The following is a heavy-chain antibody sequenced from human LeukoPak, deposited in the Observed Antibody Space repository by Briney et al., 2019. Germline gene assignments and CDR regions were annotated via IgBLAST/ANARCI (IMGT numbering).Heavy chain of an antibody. CDR1: GGSISGYY. D-gene: IGHD3-22*01. CDR3: ARVAHYYDSSGYYFDAFDI. CDR2: IFYSGTT. V-gene: IGHV4-59*01. J-gene: IGHJ3*02. Sequence: PSETLSLTCTVSGGSISGYYWGWIRQPPGKGLEYIGFIFYSGTTNYNPSLKSRVTISVDTSKNQFSLKLSSVTAADTAVYYCARVAHYYDSSGYYFDAFDIWGQGTMVTVSS.